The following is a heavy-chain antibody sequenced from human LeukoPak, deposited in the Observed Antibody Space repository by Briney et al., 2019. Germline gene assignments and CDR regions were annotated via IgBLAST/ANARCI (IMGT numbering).Heavy chain of an antibody. CDR2: TYSGGST. CDR3: ARVGAVGGVFRAFDL. CDR1: GFTVSSNY. D-gene: IGHD3-16*01. J-gene: IGHJ3*01. Sequence: GGSLRLSCAASGFTVSSNYMSWVRQAPGKGLEWVSFTYSGGSTYFADSVKVRFTTSRDNPKNTLYLQMNSLRAEDTAVYYCARVGAVGGVFRAFDLWGQGTMVTVSS. V-gene: IGHV3-66*01.